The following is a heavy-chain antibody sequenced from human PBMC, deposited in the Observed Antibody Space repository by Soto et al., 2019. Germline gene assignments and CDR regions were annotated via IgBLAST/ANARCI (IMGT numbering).Heavy chain of an antibody. D-gene: IGHD1-26*01. CDR1: GYSFTSYW. J-gene: IGHJ3*02. CDR2: IYPGDSDT. CDR3: ARRGGSYPWSDAFDI. Sequence: PGESLKISCKGSGYSFTSYWIGWVRQMPGKGLEWMGIIYPGDSDTRYSPSFQGQVTISADKSISTAYLQWSSLKASDTAMYYCARRGGSYPWSDAFDIWGQGTMVTVSS. V-gene: IGHV5-51*01.